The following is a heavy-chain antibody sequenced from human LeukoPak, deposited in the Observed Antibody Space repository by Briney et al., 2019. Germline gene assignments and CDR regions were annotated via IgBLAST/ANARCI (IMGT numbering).Heavy chain of an antibody. J-gene: IGHJ5*02. D-gene: IGHD3-16*02. CDR2: IYYSGST. CDR3: ARQSPISYNWFDP. Sequence: SETLSLTCTVSGGSISSSSYYWGWIRQPPGKGLEWIVSIYYSGSTYYNPSLKSRVTISVDTSKNQFSLKLSSVTAADTAVYYCARQSPISYNWFDPWGQGTLVTVCS. V-gene: IGHV4-39*01. CDR1: GGSISSSSYY.